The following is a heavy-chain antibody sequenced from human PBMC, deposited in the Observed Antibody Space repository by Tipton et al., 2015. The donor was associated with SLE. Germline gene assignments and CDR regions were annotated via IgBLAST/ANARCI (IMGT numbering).Heavy chain of an antibody. Sequence: TLSLTCTVSGASISSGGYYWSWIRQHPGEGLEWIGYIYNSGSAHYNASLKSRLTISVDTSKNQFSLTLSSVTAADTAVYYCARRVAVTDYFDFWGQGTLVTVSS. D-gene: IGHD2-15*01. CDR1: GASISSGGYY. CDR2: IYNSGSA. V-gene: IGHV4-31*03. J-gene: IGHJ4*02. CDR3: ARRVAVTDYFDF.